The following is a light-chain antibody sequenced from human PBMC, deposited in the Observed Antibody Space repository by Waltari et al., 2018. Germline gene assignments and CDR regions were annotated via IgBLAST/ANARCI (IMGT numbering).Light chain of an antibody. CDR3: LQDYNYPLT. CDR2: AAS. V-gene: IGKV1-6*01. Sequence: AIQMTQSPSSLSASVGDGVIITCRASQGIRNDLGWYQQKPGKAPKLLIYAASSLQSGVPSRFSGSGSGTDFTLTISSLQPEDFATYYCLQDYNYPLTFGGGTKVEI. J-gene: IGKJ4*01. CDR1: QGIRND.